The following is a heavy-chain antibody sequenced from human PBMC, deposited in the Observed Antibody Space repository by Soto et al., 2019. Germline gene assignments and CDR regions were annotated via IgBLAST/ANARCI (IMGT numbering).Heavy chain of an antibody. CDR2: IAYDGSNA. CDR3: ARGDREDILVVVGARPGEYGIDI. V-gene: IGHV3-30-3*01. Sequence: QVQLVESGGGVVQPGGSLRLSCAASGFTFRNHAMHWVRQPPGKGLECLAVIAYDGSNAFYRDSVKGRFTISRDNSKNTLYLHMNSLRSEDTGVYYCARGDREDILVVVGARPGEYGIDIWGQGTTVTVSS. J-gene: IGHJ6*02. D-gene: IGHD2-15*01. CDR1: GFTFRNHA.